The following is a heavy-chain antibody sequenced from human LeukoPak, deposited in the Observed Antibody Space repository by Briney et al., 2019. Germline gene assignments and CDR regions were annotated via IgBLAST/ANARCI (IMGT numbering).Heavy chain of an antibody. V-gene: IGHV4-34*01. CDR2: INHSGST. Sequence: SGTLSLTCAVYGGSFSGYYWSWIRQPPGKGLEWIGEINHSGSTNYNPSLKSRVTISVDTSKNQFSLKLSSVTAADTAVYYCARRGYYYYGMDVWGQGTTVTVSS. J-gene: IGHJ6*02. CDR1: GGSFSGYY. CDR3: ARRGYYYYGMDV.